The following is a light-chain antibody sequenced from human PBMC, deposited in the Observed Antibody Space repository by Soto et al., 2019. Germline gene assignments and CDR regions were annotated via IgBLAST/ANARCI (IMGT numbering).Light chain of an antibody. CDR2: DNN. CDR3: ATWDGSLPGEV. Sequence: QSVLTQSPSVSAAPGQKVTISCSGSSSNIGNNYVSWYQQLPGTAPKLLIYDNNKRPSGIPDRFSGSKSGTSGTLAITGLQSGDEGDYYCATWDGSLPGEVFGGGTKLTVL. J-gene: IGLJ2*01. V-gene: IGLV1-51*01. CDR1: SSNIGNNY.